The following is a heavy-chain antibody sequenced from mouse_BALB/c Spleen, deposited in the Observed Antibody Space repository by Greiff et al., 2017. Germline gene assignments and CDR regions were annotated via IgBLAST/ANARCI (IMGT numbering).Heavy chain of an antibody. CDR3: ARQDY. J-gene: IGHJ2*01. CDR1: GYTFTSYW. Sequence: QVHVKQSGAELARPGASVKLSCKASGYTFTSYWMKWVKQRPGQGLEWIGAIYPGDGDTRYTQKFKGKATLTADKSSSTAYMQLSSLASEDSAVYYCARQDYWGQGTTLTVSS. D-gene: IGHD3-2*01. CDR2: IYPGDGDT. V-gene: IGHV1-87*01.